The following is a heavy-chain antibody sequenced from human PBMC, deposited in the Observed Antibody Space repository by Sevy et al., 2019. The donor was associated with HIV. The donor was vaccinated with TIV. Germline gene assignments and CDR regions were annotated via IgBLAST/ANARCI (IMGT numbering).Heavy chain of an antibody. Sequence: SETLSLTCTVSGASISSSGYYWGWIRQPPGKGLEWIASINYSGSTFFNPSLKSRVTISSDTSKNQFSLKLNSVTAADTAIYYCAGPTLTYSSGWSYYDSWGQGTVVTVSS. J-gene: IGHJ4*02. V-gene: IGHV4-39*01. CDR2: INYSGST. D-gene: IGHD6-19*01. CDR3: AGPTLTYSSGWSYYDS. CDR1: GASISSSGYY.